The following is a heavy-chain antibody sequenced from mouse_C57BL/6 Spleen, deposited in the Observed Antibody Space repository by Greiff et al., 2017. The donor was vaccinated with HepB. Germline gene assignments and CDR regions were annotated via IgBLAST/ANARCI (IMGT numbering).Heavy chain of an antibody. CDR3: AREDGNSFDY. V-gene: IGHV1-55*01. CDR1: GYTFTSYW. CDR2: IYPGSGST. Sequence: VHLVESGAELVKPGASVKMSCKASGYTFTSYWITWVKQRPGQGLEWIGDIYPGSGSTNYNEKFKSKATLTVDTSSSTAYMQLSSLTSEDSAVYYCAREDGNSFDYWGQGTTLTVSS. J-gene: IGHJ2*01. D-gene: IGHD2-1*01.